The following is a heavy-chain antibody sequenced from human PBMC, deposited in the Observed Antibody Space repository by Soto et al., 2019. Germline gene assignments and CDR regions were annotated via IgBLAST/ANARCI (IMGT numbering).Heavy chain of an antibody. CDR2: ISGSGGST. CDR1: GGNFSGYA. J-gene: IGHJ4*02. CDR3: AKDQAMIVVVIPDY. D-gene: IGHD3-22*01. Sequence: PGGPLRLSWAASGGNFSGYARSWVRQAPGKGLEWVSAISGSGGSTYYADSVKGRFTISRDNSKNTLYLQMNSLRAEDTAVYYCAKDQAMIVVVIPDYWGQGTLVTVSS. V-gene: IGHV3-23*01.